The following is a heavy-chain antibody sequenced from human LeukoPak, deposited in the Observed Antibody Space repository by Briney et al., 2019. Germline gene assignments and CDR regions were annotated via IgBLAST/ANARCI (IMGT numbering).Heavy chain of an antibody. CDR2: IYSGGST. D-gene: IGHD3-16*02. Sequence: GGSLRLPCAASGFTPSSNYMSWVRQAPGKGLEWVSVIYSGGSTYYADSVKGRFTISRDNSKNTLYLQMNSLRAEDTAVYYCARAHHRRVYDYVWGSYPYWGQGTLVTVSS. J-gene: IGHJ4*02. CDR3: ARAHHRRVYDYVWGSYPY. V-gene: IGHV3-66*01. CDR1: GFTPSSNY.